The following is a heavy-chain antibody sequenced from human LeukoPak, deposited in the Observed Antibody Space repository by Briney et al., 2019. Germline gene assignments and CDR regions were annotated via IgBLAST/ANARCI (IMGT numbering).Heavy chain of an antibody. D-gene: IGHD2-15*01. CDR1: GDSISSGPYY. CDR3: ARALRIDWFDP. V-gene: IGHV4-61*02. J-gene: IGHJ5*02. Sequence: SETLSLTCTVSGDSISSGPYYWNWIRQPAGKGLEWIGRIYISGSTNYNPSLKSRVTISVDTSKNQFSLKLSSVTAADTAVYYCARALRIDWFDPWGQGTLVTVSS. CDR2: IYISGST.